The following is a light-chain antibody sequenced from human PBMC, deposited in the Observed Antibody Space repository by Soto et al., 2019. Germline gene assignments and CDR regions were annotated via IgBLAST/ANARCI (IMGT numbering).Light chain of an antibody. J-gene: IGKJ5*01. CDR2: AAS. Sequence: DIQMTQSPSSLSASVGHRVTITCRASQSISRYLNWYQQKPGKAPKLLIYAASSLLGGVPSRFSGSGSGTEYTLTISSLQPEDFAVSYCQQRSNWTITFGQGTGLEI. CDR1: QSISRY. CDR3: QQRSNWTIT. V-gene: IGKV1-39*01.